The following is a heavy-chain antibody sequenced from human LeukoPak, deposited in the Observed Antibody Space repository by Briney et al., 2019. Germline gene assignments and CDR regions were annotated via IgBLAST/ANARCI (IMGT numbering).Heavy chain of an antibody. CDR1: GYSFTSYW. D-gene: IGHD3-10*01. CDR2: IYPGDSDT. V-gene: IGHV5-51*01. CDR3: ASPAGSYNDAFDI. Sequence: GESLKIFCKGSGYSFTSYWIGWVRQMSGKGLEWMGIIYPGDSDTRYSPSFQGQVTISADKSISTAYLQWSSLKASDTAMYYCASPAGSYNDAFDIWGQGTMVTVSS. J-gene: IGHJ3*02.